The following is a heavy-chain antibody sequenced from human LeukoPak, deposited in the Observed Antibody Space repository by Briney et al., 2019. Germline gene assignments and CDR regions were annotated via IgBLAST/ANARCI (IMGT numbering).Heavy chain of an antibody. CDR3: ARDTFETDIDY. D-gene: IGHD1-14*01. V-gene: IGHV3-7*01. J-gene: IGHJ4*02. CDR1: GFTFSTYW. Sequence: GGSLRLSCAVSGFTFSTYWMSWVRQAPGKGLEWVGNIKEDGSEKYYVDSMKGRFTISRDNAKNSLYLQMNSLRVEDTAVYYCARDTFETDIDYWGQGTLVTVSS. CDR2: IKEDGSEK.